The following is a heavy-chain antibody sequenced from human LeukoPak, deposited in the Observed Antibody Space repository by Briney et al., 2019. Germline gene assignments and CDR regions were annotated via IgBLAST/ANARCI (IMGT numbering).Heavy chain of an antibody. Sequence: GGSLRLSCAASGFTFSTYSMSWVRQAPGKRLEWVSAIRGGGENTYYADSVKGRFTIPRDNSKDTLSLQMNSLRAEDTAVYYCAKISWDGRGTFYWGQGTLVTVSS. CDR2: IRGGGENT. V-gene: IGHV3-23*01. D-gene: IGHD2-15*01. J-gene: IGHJ4*02. CDR3: AKISWDGRGTFY. CDR1: GFTFSTYS.